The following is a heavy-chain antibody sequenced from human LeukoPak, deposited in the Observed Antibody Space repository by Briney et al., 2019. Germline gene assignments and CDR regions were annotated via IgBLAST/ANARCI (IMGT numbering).Heavy chain of an antibody. V-gene: IGHV1-58*02. J-gene: IGHJ4*02. CDR1: GFTFTSSA. Sequence: SVKVSCKXSGFTFTSSAMQWVQQARGQRLEWIGWIVVGSGNTNYAQKFQERVTITRDMSTSTAYMELSSLRSEDTAVYYCAADKHGYSSGWYPAWYWGQGTLVTVSS. D-gene: IGHD6-19*01. CDR3: AADKHGYSSGWYPAWY. CDR2: IVVGSGNT.